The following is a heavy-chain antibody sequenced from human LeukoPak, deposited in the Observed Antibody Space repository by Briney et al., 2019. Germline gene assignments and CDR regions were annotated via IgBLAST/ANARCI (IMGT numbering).Heavy chain of an antibody. J-gene: IGHJ4*02. CDR3: ARDYSGYDSSGYYFDY. Sequence: SETLSLTCTVSGGSISSHYWSWIRQPPGKGLEWIGYIYYSGSTNYNPSLKSRITISVDTSKNQFSLKLSSVTAADTAVYYCARDYSGYDSSGYYFDYWGQGTLVTVSS. CDR2: IYYSGST. V-gene: IGHV4-59*11. CDR1: GGSISSHY. D-gene: IGHD5-12*01.